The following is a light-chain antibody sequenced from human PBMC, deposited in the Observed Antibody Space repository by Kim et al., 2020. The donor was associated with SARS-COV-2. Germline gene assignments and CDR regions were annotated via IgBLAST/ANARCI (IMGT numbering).Light chain of an antibody. Sequence: SSELTQDPAVSVALGQTVRITCQGDSLRSYYASWYQQKPGQAPVLVIYGKNNRPSGIPDRFSGSSSGNTASLTITGAQAEDEADYYCNSRDSSGNHAVFGGGPQLTV. J-gene: IGLJ7*01. CDR3: NSRDSSGNHAV. V-gene: IGLV3-19*01. CDR2: GKN. CDR1: SLRSYY.